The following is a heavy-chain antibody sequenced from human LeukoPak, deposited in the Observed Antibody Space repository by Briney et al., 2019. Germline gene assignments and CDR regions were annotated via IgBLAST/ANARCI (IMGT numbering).Heavy chain of an antibody. J-gene: IGHJ4*02. D-gene: IGHD2-2*01. CDR3: TYVVPAADFDY. CDR1: GFTFSGSA. V-gene: IGHV3-73*01. CDR2: IRSKANSYAT. Sequence: GGSLRLSCAASGFTFSGSAMHWVRQASGKGLEWVGRIRSKANSYATEYAASVKGRFTISRDDSKNTAYLQMNSLKTEDTAVYYCTYVVPAADFDYWGQGTLVTVSS.